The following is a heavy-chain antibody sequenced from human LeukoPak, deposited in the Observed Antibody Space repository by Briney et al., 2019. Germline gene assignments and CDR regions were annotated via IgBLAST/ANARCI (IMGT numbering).Heavy chain of an antibody. CDR3: VRDFRSADY. V-gene: IGHV3-74*01. CDR2: ICPDGTGI. Sequence: GGALRLSCAACGFIFSLYCMHWVGQAPGKGAMWVSRICPDGTGISYADSVKARFTTSRDNAKNTVYLQMNGLREEDTAVYYCVRDFRSADYWGQGTLVTVSS. J-gene: IGHJ4*02. CDR1: GFIFSLYC.